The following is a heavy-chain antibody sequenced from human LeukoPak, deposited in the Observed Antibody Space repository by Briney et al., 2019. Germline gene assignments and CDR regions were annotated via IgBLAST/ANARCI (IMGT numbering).Heavy chain of an antibody. CDR3: AKRGVVVRVFLVGFHKEAYYFDS. CDR1: GITLSNYG. Sequence: GGSLRLSCVVSGITLSNYGMSWVRRAPGKGLDWVAGISGSAGGTNYADSVMGRFTISRDNSKNTLFLQMDRLRAEDTAVYFCAKRGVVVRVFLVGFHKEAYYFDSWGQGAQVTVSS. D-gene: IGHD3-16*02. V-gene: IGHV3-23*01. CDR2: ISGSAGGT. J-gene: IGHJ4*02.